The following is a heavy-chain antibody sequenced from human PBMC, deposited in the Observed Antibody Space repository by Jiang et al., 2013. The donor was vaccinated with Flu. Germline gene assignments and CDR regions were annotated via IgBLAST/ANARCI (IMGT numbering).Heavy chain of an antibody. CDR2: IKSKTDGGTT. D-gene: IGHD1-26*01. CDR3: TTRYSGSYLSPQIDY. CDR1: GFTFSNAW. J-gene: IGHJ4*02. V-gene: IGHV3-15*07. Sequence: VQLVESGGGLVKPGGSLRLSCAASGFTFSNAWMNWVRQAPGKGLEWVGRIKSKTDGGTTDYAAPVKGRFTISRDDSKNTLYLQMNSLKTEDTAVYYCTTRYSGSYLSPQIDYWGQGTLVTVSS.